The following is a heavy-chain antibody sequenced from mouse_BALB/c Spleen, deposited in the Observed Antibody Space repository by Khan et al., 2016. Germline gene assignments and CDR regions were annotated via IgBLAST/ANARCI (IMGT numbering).Heavy chain of an antibody. J-gene: IGHJ4*01. D-gene: IGHD2-4*01. CDR2: IRYSGST. V-gene: IGHV3-1*02. CDR1: GYSISSGYS. Sequence: EVQLQESGPDLVKPSQSLSLTCTVTGYSISSGYSWHWIRQFPGNKLEWMGCIRYSGSTNYNPSLKSRISITRDPSKTQFFLQLNSVTSEDTATYYCARDDYDEVYYAMDYWGQGTSVTVSS. CDR3: ARDDYDEVYYAMDY.